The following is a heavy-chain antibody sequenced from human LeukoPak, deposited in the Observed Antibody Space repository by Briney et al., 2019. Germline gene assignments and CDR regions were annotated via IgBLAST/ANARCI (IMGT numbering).Heavy chain of an antibody. D-gene: IGHD3-22*01. V-gene: IGHV4-34*01. CDR2: INHSGST. Sequence: SETLSLTCAVYGGSFSDYYWSWIRQPPGKGLEWIGEINHSGSTNYNPSLKSRVTISVDTSKNQFSLKLSSVTAADTAVYYCARESERYYYDSSGSAAFDIWGQGTMVTVSS. CDR1: GGSFSDYY. J-gene: IGHJ3*02. CDR3: ARESERYYYDSSGSAAFDI.